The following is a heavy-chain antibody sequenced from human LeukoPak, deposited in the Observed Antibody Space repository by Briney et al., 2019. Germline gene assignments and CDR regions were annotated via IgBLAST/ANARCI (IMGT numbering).Heavy chain of an antibody. D-gene: IGHD2-21*01. CDR1: GFTFSSYA. Sequence: PGGSLRLSCAASGFTFSSYAMSWVRQAPGKGLEWVSAISGSGGSTYYADSVKGRFTISRDNSKNTLYLQMNSLREEDKALYFCAKNGGGQCYSHLDSWGQGNLVTVSS. CDR2: ISGSGGST. V-gene: IGHV3-23*01. CDR3: AKNGGGQCYSHLDS. J-gene: IGHJ4*02.